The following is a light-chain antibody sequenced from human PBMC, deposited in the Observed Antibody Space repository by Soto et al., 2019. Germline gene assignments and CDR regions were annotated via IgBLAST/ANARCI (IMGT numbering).Light chain of an antibody. Sequence: EIVLTQSPGTLSLSPGERVSLSCGASQWFSGKNLAWYQQKPGQPPRLLIYSSSVRASGVPDRFRGSGSGTDFTLTITRLEPEDFAVYSCQQYDSWLTFGQGTRLETK. V-gene: IGKV3-20*01. J-gene: IGKJ5*01. CDR1: QWFSGKN. CDR3: QQYDSWLT. CDR2: SSS.